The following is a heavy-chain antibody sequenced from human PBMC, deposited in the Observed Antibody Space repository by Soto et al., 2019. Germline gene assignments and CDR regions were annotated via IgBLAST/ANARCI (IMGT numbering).Heavy chain of an antibody. D-gene: IGHD4-17*01. CDR2: IWYDGSNK. V-gene: IGHV3-33*01. CDR3: ARDIGDYEFSQSYYYYYGMDV. Sequence: GGSLRLSCAASGFTFSSYGMHWVRQAPGKGLEWVAVIWYDGSNKYYADSVKGRFTISRDNSKNTLYLQMNSLRAEDTAVYYCARDIGDYEFSQSYYYYYGMDVWGQGTTVTVSS. CDR1: GFTFSSYG. J-gene: IGHJ6*02.